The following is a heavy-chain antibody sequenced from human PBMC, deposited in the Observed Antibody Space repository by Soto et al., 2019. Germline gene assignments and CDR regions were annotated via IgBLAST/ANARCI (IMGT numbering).Heavy chain of an antibody. J-gene: IGHJ3*02. CDR3: ARGITVPGTAYAFDI. CDR1: GFTVSNNY. D-gene: IGHD6-19*01. V-gene: IGHV3-66*01. Sequence: EVQVVESGGGLVQPGGSLRLSCAASGFTVSNNYMSWVRQAAGKGLEWVSVIYSGGYTYYADSVKGRFTISRDSSKNTLYLQMNSLRAEDTALYYCARGITVPGTAYAFDIWGQGTTVTVSS. CDR2: IYSGGYT.